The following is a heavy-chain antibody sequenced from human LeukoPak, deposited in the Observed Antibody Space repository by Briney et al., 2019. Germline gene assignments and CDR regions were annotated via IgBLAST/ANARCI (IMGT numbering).Heavy chain of an antibody. CDR2: ITTSDGNT. V-gene: IGHV3-23*01. CDR3: AKDGGLWVSAHWGDS. J-gene: IGHJ4*02. Sequence: GGSLRLSCAASGFTFSSYTMSWVRPAPGEGLEWGSTITTSDGNTYYADSVKGRFTVSRDNSKNTLFLQMNSLRAEDTAVYYCAKDGGLWVSAHWGDSWGRGTLVTVSS. D-gene: IGHD7-27*01. CDR1: GFTFSSYT.